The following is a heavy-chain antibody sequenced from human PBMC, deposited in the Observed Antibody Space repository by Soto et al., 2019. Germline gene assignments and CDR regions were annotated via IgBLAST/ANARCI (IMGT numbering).Heavy chain of an antibody. D-gene: IGHD3-10*01. CDR3: AKSRGSGNNGMDV. CDR2: ISYDGSNK. CDR1: GFTFSSYG. V-gene: IGHV3-30*18. J-gene: IGHJ6*02. Sequence: HVQLVESGGGVVQPGRSLRLSCAASGFTFSSYGMHWVRQAPGKGLEWVAVISYDGSNKYYADSVKGRFTISRDNSKNTLYLQMNSLRAEDTAVYYCAKSRGSGNNGMDVWGQGTTVTVSS.